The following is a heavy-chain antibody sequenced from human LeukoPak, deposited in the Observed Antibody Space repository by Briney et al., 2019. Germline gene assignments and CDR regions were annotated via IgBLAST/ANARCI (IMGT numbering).Heavy chain of an antibody. V-gene: IGHV4-59*12. CDR1: GGSISSYY. Sequence: SETLSLTCTVSGGSISSYYWSWIRQPPGKGLEWMGYIYYSGSINYNPSLKSRVTISVDTSKNQFSLKLSSVTAADTAVYYCASQGFDWGQGTLVTVSS. D-gene: IGHD3-10*01. J-gene: IGHJ4*02. CDR2: IYYSGSI. CDR3: ASQGFD.